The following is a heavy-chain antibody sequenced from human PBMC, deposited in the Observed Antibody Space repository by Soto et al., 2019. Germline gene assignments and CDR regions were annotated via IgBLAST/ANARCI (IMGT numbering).Heavy chain of an antibody. Sequence: SETLSLTCAVYGGSFSGYYWSWIRQPPGKGLEWIGEINHSGSTNYNPSLKSRVTISVDTSKNQFSLKLSSVTAADTAVYYCARGKGIAAAGAFNWFDPWGQGTLVTVPQ. CDR1: GGSFSGYY. CDR2: INHSGST. D-gene: IGHD6-13*01. J-gene: IGHJ5*02. V-gene: IGHV4-34*01. CDR3: ARGKGIAAAGAFNWFDP.